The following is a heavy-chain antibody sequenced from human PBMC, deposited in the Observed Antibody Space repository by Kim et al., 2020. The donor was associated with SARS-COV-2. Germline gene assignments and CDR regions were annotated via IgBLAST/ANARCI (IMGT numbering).Heavy chain of an antibody. CDR3: ARVDIHDYGDYVGAFDI. J-gene: IGHJ3*02. D-gene: IGHD4-17*01. V-gene: IGHV1-3*01. Sequence: FQGRVTITRDTSASTAYMELSSLRSEDTAVYYCARVDIHDYGDYVGAFDIWGQGTMVTVSS.